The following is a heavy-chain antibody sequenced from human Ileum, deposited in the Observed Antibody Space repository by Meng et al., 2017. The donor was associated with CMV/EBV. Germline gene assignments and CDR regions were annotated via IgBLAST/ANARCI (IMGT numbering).Heavy chain of an antibody. Sequence: QITLEGVGPAVVEPAKPLPLARTFCGFALCTDGMGVGLIRQPPGQALGWLALIYWDDDKNYRPSPKSRLAITTDSSKNHVVLIMTNRDPLDTATYYCVRRRGGGSGWTWFDSWGQGILVTVSS. CDR3: VRRRGGGSGWTWFDS. J-gene: IGHJ5*01. CDR2: IYWDDDK. CDR1: GFALCTDGMG. D-gene: IGHD6-19*01. V-gene: IGHV2-5*02.